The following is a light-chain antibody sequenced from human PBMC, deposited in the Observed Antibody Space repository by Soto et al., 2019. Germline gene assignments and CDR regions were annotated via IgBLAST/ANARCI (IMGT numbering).Light chain of an antibody. J-gene: IGLJ3*02. CDR2: SNN. Sequence: QSVMTQPPSAYGTPGQRVTISCSGSSSNIGSNTVNWYQQLPGTAPKLLIYSNNQRPSGVPDRFSGSKSGTSSSLAISGLQSEDEADYYCAAWDDSLNGWVCGGGTKLTVL. CDR3: AAWDDSLNGWV. CDR1: SSNIGSNT. V-gene: IGLV1-44*01.